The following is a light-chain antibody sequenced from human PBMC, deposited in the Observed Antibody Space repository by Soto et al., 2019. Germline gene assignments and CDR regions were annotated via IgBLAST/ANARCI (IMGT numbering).Light chain of an antibody. Sequence: DIQMTQSPSTLSASVGDRVTITCRACQTISTWLAWYQQKPGRAPKLLIYKASSLESGVPSRFSGSGYGTEFTLTISSLQPDDFATYYCQQYNSYWTFGQGTKVDIK. CDR3: QQYNSYWT. CDR2: KAS. V-gene: IGKV1-5*03. CDR1: QTISTW. J-gene: IGKJ1*01.